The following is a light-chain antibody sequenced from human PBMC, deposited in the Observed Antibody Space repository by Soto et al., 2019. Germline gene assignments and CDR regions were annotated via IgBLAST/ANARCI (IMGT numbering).Light chain of an antibody. J-gene: IGKJ1*01. Sequence: DIVMTQSPDSLAVSLGESATIHCRSSQSLLHSSSNKNRVAWYQQKPGQSPKLLIYWASTREPGVPDRFSGSGSGTDFTLTISSLQAEDVAVYYCQQHYDSWTFGQGTKVEIK. V-gene: IGKV4-1*01. CDR2: WAS. CDR1: QSLLHSSSNKNR. CDR3: QQHYDSWT.